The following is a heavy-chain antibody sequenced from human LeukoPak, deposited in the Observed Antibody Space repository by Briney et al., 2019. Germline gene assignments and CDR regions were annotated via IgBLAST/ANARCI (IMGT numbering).Heavy chain of an antibody. Sequence: GRSLRLSCAASGFPFSIYGMHWVRQAPGKGLEWVAVIWNDGSNKYYADSVKGRFTISRDNSKNTLYLQMNSLRAEDTAVYSCARASGPFDYWGQGTLVTVSS. CDR3: ARASGPFDY. J-gene: IGHJ4*02. V-gene: IGHV3-33*01. CDR1: GFPFSIYG. CDR2: IWNDGSNK. D-gene: IGHD3-10*01.